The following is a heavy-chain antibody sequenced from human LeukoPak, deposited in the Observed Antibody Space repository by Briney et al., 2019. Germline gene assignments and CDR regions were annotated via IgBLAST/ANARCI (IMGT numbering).Heavy chain of an antibody. Sequence: PGGSLTLSCAVSGFTSSNAWMSWVRQAPGKGPEWVASIRQDGSEKTYVDSVKGRFTISRDNTKNSLSLQLNGLRAEDTAVYYCARDGTAAGLYFDLWGQGTLVTVSS. CDR2: IRQDGSEK. D-gene: IGHD6-13*01. CDR3: ARDGTAAGLYFDL. V-gene: IGHV3-7*01. CDR1: GFTSSNAW. J-gene: IGHJ4*01.